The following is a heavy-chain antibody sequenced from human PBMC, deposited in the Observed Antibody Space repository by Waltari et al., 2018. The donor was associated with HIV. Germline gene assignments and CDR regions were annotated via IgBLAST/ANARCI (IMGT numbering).Heavy chain of an antibody. CDR3: ARLMVVAGTPYYGLDV. V-gene: IGHV3-48*01. D-gene: IGHD2-15*01. CDR1: GFIFTTYS. Sequence: EVQLVESGGDLVQPGGSLRLSCAVSGFIFTTYSMNWVRQAPGKGLEWISYITSSSSTIYYADSVKGRFTSSRDNAKNSLYLQMNSLGAEDTAVYYCARLMVVAGTPYYGLDVWGQGTTVTVSS. J-gene: IGHJ6*02. CDR2: ITSSSSTI.